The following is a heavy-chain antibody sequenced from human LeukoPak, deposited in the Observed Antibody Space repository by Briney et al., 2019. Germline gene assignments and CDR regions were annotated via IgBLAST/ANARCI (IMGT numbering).Heavy chain of an antibody. J-gene: IGHJ4*02. D-gene: IGHD1-26*01. Sequence: PGGSLRLSCATSGFIFSDHYMDWVRQAPGKGLEWVGRSRDKAHSYITEYAASVKGRFTVLRDVSNNSVYLQMNSLKTEDTAVYYCACLEVGTTYSDHWGQGTLVTVSS. CDR3: ACLEVGTTYSDH. V-gene: IGHV3-72*01. CDR2: SRDKAHSYIT. CDR1: GFIFSDHY.